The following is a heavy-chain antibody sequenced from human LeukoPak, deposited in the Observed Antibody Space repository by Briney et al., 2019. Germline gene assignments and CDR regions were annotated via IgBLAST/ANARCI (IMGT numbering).Heavy chain of an antibody. CDR1: GGSISSCY. D-gene: IGHD4-17*01. Sequence: SETLSLTCTVPGGSISSCYWSCIRQPAGKGLDWIGRIYTSGSTNYNPSLKSRVTMSVDTSKNQFSLKLSSVTAADTAVYYCARIPDYGDYVFDYWGQGTLVTVSS. V-gene: IGHV4-4*07. CDR3: ARIPDYGDYVFDY. J-gene: IGHJ4*02. CDR2: IYTSGST.